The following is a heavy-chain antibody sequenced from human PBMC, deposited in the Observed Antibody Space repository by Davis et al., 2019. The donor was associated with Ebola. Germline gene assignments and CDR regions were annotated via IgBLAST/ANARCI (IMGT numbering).Heavy chain of an antibody. CDR1: GNSFTSYW. CDR2: IYPGDSAT. Sequence: GASLKISCKDSGNSFTSYWIGWVRQLPGKGLEWMGIIYPGDSATRYSPSFQGQVTISADKSISTAYLQWSSLKASDTAMYYCARPYYGSGDYYFDYWGQGTLVTVSS. CDR3: ARPYYGSGDYYFDY. D-gene: IGHD3-10*01. J-gene: IGHJ4*02. V-gene: IGHV5-51*01.